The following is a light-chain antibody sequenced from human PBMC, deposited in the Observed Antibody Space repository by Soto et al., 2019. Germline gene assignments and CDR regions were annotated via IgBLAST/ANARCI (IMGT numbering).Light chain of an antibody. Sequence: EIVLTQSPATLSVSPGETATLSCRASQSVSSSLAWYQQTPGRAPRLLIYGASTRATGIPTRFSGSGSGTEFTLTISSLQPDDFAVYYCQQYSTSPGTFGQGTKVDIK. CDR3: QQYSTSPGT. V-gene: IGKV3-15*01. CDR1: QSVSSS. J-gene: IGKJ1*01. CDR2: GAS.